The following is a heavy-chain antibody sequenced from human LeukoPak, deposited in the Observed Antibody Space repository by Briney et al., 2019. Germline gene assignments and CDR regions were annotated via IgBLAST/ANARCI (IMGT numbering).Heavy chain of an antibody. CDR1: GGSFSGYY. V-gene: IGHV4-34*01. D-gene: IGHD3-3*01. J-gene: IGHJ4*02. CDR2: INHSGST. CDR3: ARDPAKGGYYDFWSGPTPSN. Sequence: SETLSLTCAVYGGSFSGYYWSWIRQPPGKGLEWIGEINHSGSTNYNPSLKSRVTISVDTSKNQFSLKLSSVTAADTAVYYCARDPAKGGYYDFWSGPTPSNWGQGTLVTVSS.